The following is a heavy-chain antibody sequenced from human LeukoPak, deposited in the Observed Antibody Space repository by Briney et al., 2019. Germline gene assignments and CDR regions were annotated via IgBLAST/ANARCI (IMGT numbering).Heavy chain of an antibody. CDR1: GFIFKNYW. CDR3: AKHQPAQRVVDY. CDR2: TNEAGNVN. J-gene: IGHJ4*02. D-gene: IGHD2-15*01. Sequence: GGSLRLSCAASGFIFKNYWMTWVRQAPGRGLEWVANTNEAGNVNNYMGSVKGRFTISRDNAKTSLYLQMNSLTAEDTAIYYCAKHQPAQRVVDYWGQGTLVTVSS. V-gene: IGHV3-7*03.